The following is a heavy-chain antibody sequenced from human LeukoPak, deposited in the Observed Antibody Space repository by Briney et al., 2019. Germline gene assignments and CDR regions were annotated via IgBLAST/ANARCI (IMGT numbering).Heavy chain of an antibody. V-gene: IGHV4-59*04. CDR2: IYYSGST. CDR3: RAAGYSSSFDY. D-gene: IGHD6-13*01. CDR1: GGSISSYY. Sequence: PSETLSLTCTVSGGSISSYYWSWIRQPPGKGLEWIGSIYYSGSTYYNPSLKSRVTISVDTSKNQFSLKLSSVTAADTAVYYCRAAGYSSSFDYWGQGTLVTVSS. J-gene: IGHJ4*02.